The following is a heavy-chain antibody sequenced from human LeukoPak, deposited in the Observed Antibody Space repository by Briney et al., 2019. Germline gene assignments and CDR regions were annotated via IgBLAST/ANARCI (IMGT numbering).Heavy chain of an antibody. CDR3: ASQLQNYDRFRDYYYYMDV. J-gene: IGHJ6*03. CDR2: IYYSGST. Sequence: SETLSLTCTVSGGSISSYYWSWIRQPPGKGLEWIGYIYYSGSTNYNPSLKSRVTISVDTSKNQFSLKLSSVTAADTAVYYCASQLQNYDRFRDYYYYMDVWGKGTTVTISS. D-gene: IGHD3-22*01. CDR1: GGSISSYY. V-gene: IGHV4-59*08.